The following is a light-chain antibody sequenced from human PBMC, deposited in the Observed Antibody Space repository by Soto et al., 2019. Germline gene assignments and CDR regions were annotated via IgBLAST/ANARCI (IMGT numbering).Light chain of an antibody. CDR1: SSDVGSYNF. V-gene: IGLV2-23*01. J-gene: IGLJ1*01. CDR2: EGS. CDR3: CSYAGSSTSV. Sequence: QSVLTQPASVSGSPGQSITISCTGTSSDVGSYNFVSWYQQHPGKAPKLIIYEGSKRPSGVSNRFSGSKSGNTASLTISGLQAEDEADYYCCSYAGSSTSVFGTGTKLTVL.